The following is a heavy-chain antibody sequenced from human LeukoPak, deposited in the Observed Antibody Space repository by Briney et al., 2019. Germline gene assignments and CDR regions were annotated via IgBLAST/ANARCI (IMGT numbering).Heavy chain of an antibody. Sequence: SQTLSLTCAISGDSFSSNSAAWNWIRQSPSRGLEWLGRTYYRSKWYNDYAVSVKSRITINPDTSKNQFSLQLNSVTPEDTAVYYCARFVITFGGVIVKDYWGQGTLVTVSS. CDR2: TYYRSKWYN. CDR1: GDSFSSNSAA. V-gene: IGHV6-1*01. J-gene: IGHJ4*02. D-gene: IGHD3-16*02. CDR3: ARFVITFGGVIVKDY.